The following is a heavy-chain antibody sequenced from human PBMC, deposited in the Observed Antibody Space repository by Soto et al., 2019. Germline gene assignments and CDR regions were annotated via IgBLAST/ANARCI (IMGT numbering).Heavy chain of an antibody. D-gene: IGHD6-19*01. Sequence: SQTLSLTCAISGDSFSSYSTAWNWIRQSPSGGLEWLGRTYYRSKWYDDYGLSVKSRITISPDTSTNQFSLHLNSVTPEDTAIYYCARGGLIAVAAEFDSWGQGTLVTVSS. CDR3: ARGGLIAVAAEFDS. CDR2: TYYRSKWYD. J-gene: IGHJ4*02. CDR1: GDSFSSYSTA. V-gene: IGHV6-1*01.